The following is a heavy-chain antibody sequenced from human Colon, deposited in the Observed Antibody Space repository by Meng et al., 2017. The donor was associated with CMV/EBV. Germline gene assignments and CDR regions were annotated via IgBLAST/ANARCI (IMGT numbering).Heavy chain of an antibody. D-gene: IGHD3-10*01. J-gene: IGHJ5*02. V-gene: IGHV3-7*01. CDR2: RKEDGSEK. CDR3: AREERWFGELPVP. CDR1: GFMFSTYR. Sequence: GESLKISCAASGFMFSTYRMSWVRQAPGKGLGWVANRKEDGSEKWYADSVKGRFTIARDNAESSVSLQMNNLRVEDTAVYYCAREERWFGELPVPWGQGTLVTVSS.